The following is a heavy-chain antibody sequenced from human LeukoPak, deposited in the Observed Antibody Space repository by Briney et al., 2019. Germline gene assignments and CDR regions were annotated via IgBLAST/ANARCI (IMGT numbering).Heavy chain of an antibody. V-gene: IGHV3-21*01. CDR2: ISTSSSYI. D-gene: IGHD1-26*01. CDR1: GFTFSRNS. Sequence: PGGSLRLSCAVSGFTFSRNSMNWVRQAPGKELEWVSSISTSSSYIYYADSVKGRFTISRDNARNSLYLQMNSLRAEDTAVYYCARGGVGVTLISWSDYWGQGTLVTVSS. CDR3: ARGGVGVTLISWSDY. J-gene: IGHJ4*02.